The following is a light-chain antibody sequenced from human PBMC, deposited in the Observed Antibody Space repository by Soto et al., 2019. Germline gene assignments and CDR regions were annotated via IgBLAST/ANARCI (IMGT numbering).Light chain of an antibody. CDR3: QQYGSSGGIT. Sequence: TQSPPTLSASVGDRVTTTCRASQTISTWMAWYQQKPGLAPRLLIYDASSRATGIPDRFSGSGSGTDFTLTITKLEPEDSAMYYCQQYGSSGGITFGHGTRLEIK. CDR2: DAS. V-gene: IGKV3D-20*01. CDR1: QTISTW. J-gene: IGKJ5*01.